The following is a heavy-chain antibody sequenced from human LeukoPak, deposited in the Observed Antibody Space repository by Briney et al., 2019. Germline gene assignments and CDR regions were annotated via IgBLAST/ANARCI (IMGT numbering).Heavy chain of an antibody. Sequence: GSSVKVSCKASGGTFSSYAISWVRQAPGQGLEWMGGIIPIFGTANYAQKFQGRVTITADESTSTAYMELSSLRSEDTAVYYCAKDISLVRGESNWGQGTLVTVSS. V-gene: IGHV1-69*01. D-gene: IGHD3-10*01. CDR2: IIPIFGTA. CDR3: AKDISLVRGESN. J-gene: IGHJ4*02. CDR1: GGTFSSYA.